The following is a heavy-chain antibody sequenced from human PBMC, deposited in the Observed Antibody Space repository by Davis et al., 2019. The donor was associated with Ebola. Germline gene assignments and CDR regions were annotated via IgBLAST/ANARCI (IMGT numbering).Heavy chain of an antibody. Sequence: GGSLTLSCAASGSTFSSYAMSCVRQAPGKGLEWVSAIRGSGGSTYYADSVKGRFTISRDNSKNTLYLQMNSLRAEDTAVYYCAKDGLAGYCSGGSCYYPYYYYGMDVWGQGTTVTVSS. CDR3: AKDGLAGYCSGGSCYYPYYYYGMDV. CDR2: IRGSGGST. D-gene: IGHD2-15*01. V-gene: IGHV3-23*01. CDR1: GSTFSSYA. J-gene: IGHJ6*02.